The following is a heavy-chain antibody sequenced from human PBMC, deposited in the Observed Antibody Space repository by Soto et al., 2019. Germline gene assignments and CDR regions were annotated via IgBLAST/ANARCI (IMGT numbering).Heavy chain of an antibody. Sequence: QVKLVESGGGVVQPGRSLRLSCAASGFTFSSYGMHWVRQAPGKGLEWVAVISYDGSNKYYADSVKGRFTISRDNSKNTLYLQMNSLRAEDTAVYYCAKDPYGGNSFVDYWGQGTLVTVSS. CDR3: AKDPYGGNSFVDY. J-gene: IGHJ4*02. CDR1: GFTFSSYG. V-gene: IGHV3-30*18. D-gene: IGHD4-17*01. CDR2: ISYDGSNK.